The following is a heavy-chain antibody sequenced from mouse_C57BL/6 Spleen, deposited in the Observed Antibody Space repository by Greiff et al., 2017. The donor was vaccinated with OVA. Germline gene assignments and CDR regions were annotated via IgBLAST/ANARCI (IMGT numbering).Heavy chain of an antibody. CDR3: ARKGGRDYYGSSYWYFDV. J-gene: IGHJ1*03. Sequence: QVQLQQPGAELVKPGASVKMSCKASGYTFTSYWITWVKQRPGQGLEWIGDIYPGSGSTNYNEKFKSKATLTVDTSSSTAYMQLSSLTSEDSAVYYCARKGGRDYYGSSYWYFDVWGTGTTVTVSS. CDR1: GYTFTSYW. V-gene: IGHV1-55*01. D-gene: IGHD1-1*01. CDR2: IYPGSGST.